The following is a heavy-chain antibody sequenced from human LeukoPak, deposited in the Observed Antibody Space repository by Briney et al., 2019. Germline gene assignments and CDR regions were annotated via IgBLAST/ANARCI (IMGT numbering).Heavy chain of an antibody. Sequence: PSETLSLTCTVSGGSISSGSYYWSWIRQPAGKGLEWIGRIYTSGSTNYNPSLKSRVTISVDTSKNQFSLKLSSVTAADTAVYYCASGHKVYSSSPRWFDPWGQGTLVTVSS. J-gene: IGHJ5*02. CDR2: IYTSGST. D-gene: IGHD6-6*01. V-gene: IGHV4-61*02. CDR3: ASGHKVYSSSPRWFDP. CDR1: GGSISSGSYY.